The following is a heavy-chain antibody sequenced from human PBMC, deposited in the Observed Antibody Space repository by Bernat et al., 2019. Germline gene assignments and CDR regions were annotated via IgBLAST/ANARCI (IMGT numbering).Heavy chain of an antibody. V-gene: IGHV3-64*01. CDR3: ARGYLYGDYDGGNDAFDI. J-gene: IGHJ3*02. Sequence: EVQLVESGGGLVQPGGSLRLSCAASGFTFSSYAMHWVRQAPGKGLEYVSAISSNGGSTYYANSVKGRFTISRDNSKNTLYLQMGSLRAEDMAVYYCARGYLYGDYDGGNDAFDIWGQETMVTVSS. CDR2: ISSNGGST. D-gene: IGHD4-17*01. CDR1: GFTFSSYA.